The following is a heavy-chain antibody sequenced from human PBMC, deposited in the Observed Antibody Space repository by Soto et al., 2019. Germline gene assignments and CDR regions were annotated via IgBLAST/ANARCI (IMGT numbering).Heavy chain of an antibody. CDR3: ARFIPGTGSDY. J-gene: IGHJ4*02. CDR2: IYYSGST. V-gene: IGHV4-31*03. Sequence: SETLSLTCTVSGGSISSGGYYWSWIRQHPGKGLEWIGYIYYSGSTYYNPSLKSRVTISVDTSKNQFSLKLSSVTAADTAVYYCARFIPGTGSDYWGQGTLVTVS. D-gene: IGHD1-20*01. CDR1: GGSISSGGYY.